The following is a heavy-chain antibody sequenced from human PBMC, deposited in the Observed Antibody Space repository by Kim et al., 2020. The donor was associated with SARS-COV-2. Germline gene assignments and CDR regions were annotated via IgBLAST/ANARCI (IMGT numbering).Heavy chain of an antibody. CDR1: GGSFSSRSYY. CDR2: FYSSGST. J-gene: IGHJ6*02. Sequence: SETLSLTCTVSGGSFSSRSYYWGRIRQSPGKGLEWIGSFYSSGSTYYNPSLQRRVSIFVDASRNQFSLNLRSVTAADTVVYYCPRHMAPVRAAFMDVWG. V-gene: IGHV4-39*01. D-gene: IGHD3-10*01. CDR3: PRHMAPVRAAFMDV.